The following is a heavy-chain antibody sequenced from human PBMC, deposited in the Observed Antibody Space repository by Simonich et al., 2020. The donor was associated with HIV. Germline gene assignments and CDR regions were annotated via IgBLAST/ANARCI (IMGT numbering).Heavy chain of an antibody. CDR3: ARLYSGSYGDYYGMDV. CDR2: IYSGGST. Sequence: EVQLVESGGGLIQPGGSLRLSCAASGFTVSSNYMSWVRQAPGKELEWGSVIYSGGSTYYADSVKGRFTISRDNSKNTLYLQINSLRAEDTAVYYCARLYSGSYGDYYGMDVWGQGTTVTVSS. D-gene: IGHD1-26*01. J-gene: IGHJ6*02. CDR1: GFTVSSNY. V-gene: IGHV3-53*01.